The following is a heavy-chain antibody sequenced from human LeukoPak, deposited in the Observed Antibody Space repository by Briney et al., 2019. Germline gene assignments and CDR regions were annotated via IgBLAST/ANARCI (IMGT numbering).Heavy chain of an antibody. J-gene: IGHJ4*02. V-gene: IGHV1-8*01. CDR1: GYTFTSYD. CDR3: ARGAWFGSDYTALYYFDY. Sequence: ASVKVSCKTSGYTFTSYDINWVRQATGEGLEWVGWMNPNSGNTGYAQKLLDRVSMTRNAAISTAYMELSSLRSEDTAVYYCARGAWFGSDYTALYYFDYWGQGTLVTVSS. D-gene: IGHD3-16*01. CDR2: MNPNSGNT.